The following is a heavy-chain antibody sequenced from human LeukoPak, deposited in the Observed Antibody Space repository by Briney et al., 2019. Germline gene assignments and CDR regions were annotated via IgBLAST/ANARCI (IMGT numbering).Heavy chain of an antibody. CDR1: GGTFSSYA. CDR3: ARASHSLGWFDP. Sequence: GASVKVSCKASGGTFSSYAISWVRQAPGQGLEWMGRIIPILGIANYAQKFQGRVTITADKSTSTAYMELSSLRSEDTAVYYCARASHSLGWFDPWGPGTLVTVSS. J-gene: IGHJ5*02. D-gene: IGHD3-10*01. V-gene: IGHV1-69*04. CDR2: IIPILGIA.